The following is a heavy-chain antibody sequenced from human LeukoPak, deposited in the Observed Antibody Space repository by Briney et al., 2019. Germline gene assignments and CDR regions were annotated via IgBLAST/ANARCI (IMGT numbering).Heavy chain of an antibody. V-gene: IGHV3-21*01. CDR1: GFTFSSYA. J-gene: IGHJ4*02. CDR3: AREVDSIFDY. CDR2: ISSSSSYI. Sequence: GGSLRLSCAASGFTFSSYAMHWVRQAPGKGLEWVSSISSSSSYIYYADSVKGRFTISRDNAKNSLYLQMNSLRAEDTAVYYCAREVDSIFDYWGQGTLVTVSS. D-gene: IGHD5-12*01.